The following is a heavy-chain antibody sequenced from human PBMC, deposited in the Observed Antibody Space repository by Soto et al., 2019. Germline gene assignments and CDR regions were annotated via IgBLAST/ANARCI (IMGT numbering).Heavy chain of an antibody. CDR1: GFTFSSYW. Sequence: GGSLRLSCAASGFTFSSYWMSWVRQAPGKGLEWVANIKQDGSEKYYVDSVKGRFTISRDNAKNSLYLQMNSLRAEDTAVYYCAREGRITIFGVVIEYYFDYWGQGTLVTVSS. CDR3: AREGRITIFGVVIEYYFDY. CDR2: IKQDGSEK. J-gene: IGHJ4*02. V-gene: IGHV3-7*01. D-gene: IGHD3-3*01.